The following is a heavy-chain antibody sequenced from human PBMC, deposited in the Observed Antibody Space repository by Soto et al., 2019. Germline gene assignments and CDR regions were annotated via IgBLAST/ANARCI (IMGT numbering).Heavy chain of an antibody. D-gene: IGHD3-22*01. CDR2: ITYRVTT. V-gene: IGHV4-30-4*08. Sequence: PSETLSLTYTVSVGSIISGDYYWSWIRQSPGKGLERIVYITYRVTTNFTPSLQSRVTMSVDTSKILFSVRLSSVTAAYTAVYFCARYYRPTYYYDSGGYYPPTYFDSWGQGAPVTVSS. CDR1: VGSIISGDYY. CDR3: ARYYRPTYYYDSGGYYPPTYFDS. J-gene: IGHJ4*02.